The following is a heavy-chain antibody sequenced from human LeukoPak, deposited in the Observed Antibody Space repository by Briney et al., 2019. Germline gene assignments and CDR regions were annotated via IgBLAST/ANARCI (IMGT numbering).Heavy chain of an antibody. CDR1: GGSFSGYY. J-gene: IGHJ3*02. D-gene: IGHD2-2*01. V-gene: IGHV4-34*01. CDR2: INHSGST. CDR3: AKGSEYQRDAFDI. Sequence: SETLSLTCAVYGGSFSGYYWSWIRQPPGKGLEWIGEINHSGSTHYNPSLKSRVTISVDTSKSQFYLILSSVTAADTAVYYCAKGSEYQRDAFDIWGQGTMVTVSS.